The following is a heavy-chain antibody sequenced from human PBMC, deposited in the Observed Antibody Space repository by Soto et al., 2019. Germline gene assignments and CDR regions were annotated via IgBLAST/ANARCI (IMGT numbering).Heavy chain of an antibody. V-gene: IGHV3-53*01. CDR3: ARAPLRVRGVTHDAFDI. CDR1: GFTVSSNY. J-gene: IGHJ3*02. D-gene: IGHD3-10*01. CDR2: IYSGGST. Sequence: EVKLVESGGGLIQPGGSLRLSCAASGFTVSSNYMSWVHQAPGKGLEWVSVIYSGGSTYYADSVKGRFTISRDNSKNTLYLQMNSLRAEDTAVYYCARAPLRVRGVTHDAFDIWGQGTMVTVSS.